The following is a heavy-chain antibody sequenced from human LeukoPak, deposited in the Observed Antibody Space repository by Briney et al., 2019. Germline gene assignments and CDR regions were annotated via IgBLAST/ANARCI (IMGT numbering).Heavy chain of an antibody. V-gene: IGHV1-69*04. Sequence: SVKVSCKASGGTFSSYAISWVRQAPGQGLEWMGRIIPTLTAANYAQKFQGRVTITADKSTSTAYMELSSLRSEDTAVYYCARDPRFLTYYDFWSGSGGWFDPWGQGTLVTVSS. D-gene: IGHD3-3*01. J-gene: IGHJ5*02. CDR3: ARDPRFLTYYDFWSGSGGWFDP. CDR2: IIPTLTAA. CDR1: GGTFSSYA.